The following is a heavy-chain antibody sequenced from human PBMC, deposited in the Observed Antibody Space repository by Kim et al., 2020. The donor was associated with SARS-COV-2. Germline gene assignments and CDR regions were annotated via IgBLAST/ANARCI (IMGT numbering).Heavy chain of an antibody. V-gene: IGHV3-30*04. J-gene: IGHJ4*02. D-gene: IGHD2-15*01. CDR2: ISYDGSNK. Sequence: GGSLRLSCAASGFTFSSYAMHWVRQAPGKGLEWVAVISYDGSNKYYADSVKGRFTISRDNSKNTLYLQMNSLRAEDTAVYYCARGLSVVVAIDYWGQGTLVTVSS. CDR1: GFTFSSYA. CDR3: ARGLSVVVAIDY.